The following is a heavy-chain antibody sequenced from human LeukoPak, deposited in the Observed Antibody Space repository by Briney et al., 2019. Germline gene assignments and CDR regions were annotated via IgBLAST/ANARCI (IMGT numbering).Heavy chain of an antibody. Sequence: GGSLRLSYAASGFTFSDYYMSWIRQAPGEGLECLSYLSSGGTTIYYADSVKGRFTISRDNAKNSLYLQMNSLRAEDTAVYYCAKDGYCDYYNWFDPWGHGTVVTVSS. CDR1: GFTFSDYY. J-gene: IGHJ5*02. V-gene: IGHV3-11*04. D-gene: IGHD4-17*01. CDR2: LSSGGTTI. CDR3: AKDGYCDYYNWFDP.